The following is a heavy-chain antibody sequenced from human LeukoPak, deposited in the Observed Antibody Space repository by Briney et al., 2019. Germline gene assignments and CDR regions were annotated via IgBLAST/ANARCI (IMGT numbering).Heavy chain of an antibody. D-gene: IGHD5-12*01. V-gene: IGHV3-7*01. CDR2: IKQDGSEK. J-gene: IGHJ4*02. Sequence: PGGSLRLSCAGSGFSFSSYWMTWVRQAPGKGLEWVANIKQDGSEKYYADSVKGRFTISRDNAKNSLYLQMNSLRAEDTAVYYCARDGGYGDLDYWGQGTLVTVSS. CDR3: ARDGGYGDLDY. CDR1: GFSFSSYW.